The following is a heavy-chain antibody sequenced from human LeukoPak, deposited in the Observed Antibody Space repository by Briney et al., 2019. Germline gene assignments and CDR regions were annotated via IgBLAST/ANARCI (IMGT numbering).Heavy chain of an antibody. CDR3: ARAKYDFWSGLEVYYFDY. J-gene: IGHJ4*02. D-gene: IGHD3-3*01. CDR2: IYHSGST. Sequence: PSETLSLTCTVSGGSISRYYWSWIRQPPGKGLEWIGSIYHSGSTYYNPSLKSRVTISVDTSKNQFSLKLSSVTAADTAVYYCARAKYDFWSGLEVYYFDYWGQGTLVTVSS. V-gene: IGHV4-59*08. CDR1: GGSISRYY.